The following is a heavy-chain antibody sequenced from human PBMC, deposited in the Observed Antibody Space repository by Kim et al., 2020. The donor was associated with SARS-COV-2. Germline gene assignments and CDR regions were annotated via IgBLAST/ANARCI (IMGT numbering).Heavy chain of an antibody. CDR1: GFTFSSYA. CDR3: AKGRVYYDILTGYYVHDAFDI. D-gene: IGHD3-9*01. Sequence: GGSLRLSCAASGFTFSSYAMSWVRQAPGKGLEWVSAISGSGGSTYYADSVKGRFTISRDNSKNTLYLQMNSLRAEDTAVYYCAKGRVYYDILTGYYVHDAFDIWGQGTMVTVSS. CDR2: ISGSGGST. J-gene: IGHJ3*02. V-gene: IGHV3-23*01.